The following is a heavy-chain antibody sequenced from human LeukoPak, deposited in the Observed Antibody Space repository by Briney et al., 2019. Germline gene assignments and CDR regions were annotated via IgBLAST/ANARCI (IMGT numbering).Heavy chain of an antibody. Sequence: GSLRPLRVASGFTFKTFWMSWVRQAPGRGLEWVANIKEDGSDKYYVDSVKDRFAISRDNAKNSLFLQMNSLGVEDTAVYFCARYRGSYDLSTPPLWGQGTSVTVTS. J-gene: IGHJ4*02. CDR2: IKEDGSDK. CDR1: GFTFKTFW. D-gene: IGHD3-16*01. CDR3: ARYRGSYDLSTPPL. V-gene: IGHV3-7*01.